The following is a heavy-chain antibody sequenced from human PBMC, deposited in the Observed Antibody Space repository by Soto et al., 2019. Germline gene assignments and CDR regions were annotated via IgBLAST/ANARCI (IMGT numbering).Heavy chain of an antibody. CDR3: ARVRYCSSSSCYTYAFDI. Sequence: QVQLQESGPGLVKPSQTLSLTCTVSGGSISRGAHYWSWIRQHPGKGLEWIGYIHYSGSTYYNPSLKSRISISVDTSNNQFSLKLSSVTAADTALYYCARVRYCSSSSCYTYAFDIWGQGTMVTVSS. CDR2: IHYSGST. V-gene: IGHV4-31*03. CDR1: GGSISRGAHY. D-gene: IGHD2-2*02. J-gene: IGHJ3*02.